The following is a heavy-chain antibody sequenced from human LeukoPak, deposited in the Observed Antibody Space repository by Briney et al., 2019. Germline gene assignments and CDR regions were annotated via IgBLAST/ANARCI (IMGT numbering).Heavy chain of an antibody. Sequence: GGSLRLSCAASGFTFDDYAMHWVRQAPGKGLEWVPLISWDGGSTYYADSVKGRFTISRDNSKNSLYLQMNSLRAEDTALYYCAKTRSAIRGYYYYYMDVWGKGTTVTVSS. CDR2: ISWDGGST. CDR3: AKTRSAIRGYYYYYMDV. V-gene: IGHV3-43D*03. J-gene: IGHJ6*03. CDR1: GFTFDDYA.